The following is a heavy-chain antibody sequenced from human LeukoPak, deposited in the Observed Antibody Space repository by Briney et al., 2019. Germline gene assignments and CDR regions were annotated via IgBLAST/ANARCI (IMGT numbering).Heavy chain of an antibody. D-gene: IGHD4-17*01. Sequence: GGSLRLSCAASGFTFSTYSMNWVRQAPGKGLEWVSYISSRSSSMSYSFSVKGRFIISRDNAKNSLYLQMNRLRDEDTAVYFCARGATVTSPLDYWAREPWSPSPQ. CDR1: GFTFSTYS. V-gene: IGHV3-48*02. CDR2: ISSRSSSM. J-gene: IGHJ4*02. CDR3: ARGATVTSPLDY.